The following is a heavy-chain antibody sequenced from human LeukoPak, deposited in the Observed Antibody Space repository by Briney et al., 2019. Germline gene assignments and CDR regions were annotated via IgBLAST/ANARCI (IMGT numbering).Heavy chain of an antibody. V-gene: IGHV3-30-3*01. Sequence: GGSLRLSRAASGFTFSSYAMSWVRQAPGKGLEGGAIISYDGGDKDYADSVKGRFTISRDNSKSTLYLQMNFLITEDTALYYCSRGTTGYYYVGLDYWGQGALVTVSS. CDR3: SRGTTGYYYVGLDY. D-gene: IGHD3-22*01. J-gene: IGHJ4*02. CDR1: GFTFSSYA. CDR2: ISYDGGDK.